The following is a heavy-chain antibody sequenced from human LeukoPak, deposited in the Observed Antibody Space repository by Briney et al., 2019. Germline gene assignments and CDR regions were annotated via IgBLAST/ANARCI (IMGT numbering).Heavy chain of an antibody. CDR1: GYTFTSYD. V-gene: IGHV1-8*01. D-gene: IGHD2/OR15-2a*01. CDR3: ARVVETPSTPLPLLLGN. CDR2: MNPNSGNT. J-gene: IGHJ4*02. Sequence: ASVKVSCKASGYTFTSYDINWVRQATGQGLEWMGWMNPNSGNTGYAQKFQGRVTMTRNTSISTAYMELSSLRSEDTAVYYCARVVETPSTPLPLLLGNWGQGTLVTVSS.